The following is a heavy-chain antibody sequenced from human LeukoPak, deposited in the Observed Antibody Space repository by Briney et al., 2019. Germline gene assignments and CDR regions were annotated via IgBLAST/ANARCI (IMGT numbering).Heavy chain of an antibody. D-gene: IGHD3-9*01. CDR2: ISYDGSNK. Sequence: GGSLRLSCAASGFTFSSYAMHWVRQAPGKGLEWVAVISYDGSNKYYADSVKGRFTISRDNPENTLYLQLNSLRPDDTGVYYCARVRVILTTMASFSYWGLGTLVTVSS. J-gene: IGHJ4*02. V-gene: IGHV3-30-3*01. CDR1: GFTFSSYA. CDR3: ARVRVILTTMASFSY.